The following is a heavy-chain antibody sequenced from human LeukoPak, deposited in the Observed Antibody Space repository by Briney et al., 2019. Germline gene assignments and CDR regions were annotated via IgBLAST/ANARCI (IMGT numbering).Heavy chain of an antibody. J-gene: IGHJ4*02. Sequence: GASVKVSCKASGGTFSSYSISWVRQAPGQGLEWMGGIIPIFGKGNYAQKFQGRVTITADESTSTAYMELSSLRSKDTAVYYCASWRGYRGYDYGFDYWGQGTLVTVSS. D-gene: IGHD5-12*01. CDR2: IIPIFGKG. CDR1: GGTFSSYS. V-gene: IGHV1-69*13. CDR3: ASWRGYRGYDYGFDY.